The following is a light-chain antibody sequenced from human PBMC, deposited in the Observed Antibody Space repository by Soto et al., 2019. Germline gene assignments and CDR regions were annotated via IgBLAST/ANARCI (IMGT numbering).Light chain of an antibody. V-gene: IGKV1-5*01. CDR2: AAS. J-gene: IGKJ1*01. CDR1: QSVSSC. Sequence: MTQSPSTLSVSAGDRVTLTCMASQSVSSCLAWYQQKPGQAPKLLIYAASTRPSGVPARFSGSGSGTDFTLTISCLQSEDFATYYCQHYNSYPEAFGQGTKVDIK. CDR3: QHYNSYPEA.